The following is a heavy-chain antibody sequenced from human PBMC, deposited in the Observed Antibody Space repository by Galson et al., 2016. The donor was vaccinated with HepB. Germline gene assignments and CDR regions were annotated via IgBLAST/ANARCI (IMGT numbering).Heavy chain of an antibody. J-gene: IGHJ3*02. Sequence: SLRLSCAASGFAFSSHWMTWVRQAPGKGLEWVANINQPASEKYYVDSVKGRFTISRDNAKNSLFLQMNSLRAEGRALYYCASLVMSYYEGSGYVHAFGIWGQGTMVTVSS. V-gene: IGHV3-7*05. D-gene: IGHD3-22*01. CDR1: GFAFSSHW. CDR2: INQPASEK. CDR3: ASLVMSYYEGSGYVHAFGI.